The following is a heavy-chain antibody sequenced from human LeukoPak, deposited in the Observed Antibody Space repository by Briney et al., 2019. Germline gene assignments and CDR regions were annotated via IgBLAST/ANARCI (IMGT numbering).Heavy chain of an antibody. D-gene: IGHD2-2*01. V-gene: IGHV3-30*02. Sequence: GGSLRLSCAASGFTFSSYGMHWVRQAPGKGLEWVAFIRYDGSNKYYADSVKGRFTISRDNSRNTLYLQMNSLRAEDTAVYYCAKVKDIVVVPAATYFDYWGQGTLVTVSP. J-gene: IGHJ4*02. CDR1: GFTFSSYG. CDR2: IRYDGSNK. CDR3: AKVKDIVVVPAATYFDY.